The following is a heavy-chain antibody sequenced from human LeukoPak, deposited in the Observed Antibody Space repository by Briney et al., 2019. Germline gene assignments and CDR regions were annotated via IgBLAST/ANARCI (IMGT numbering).Heavy chain of an antibody. CDR3: ITDHVRGATTG. J-gene: IGHJ4*02. CDR2: IASSSSFI. D-gene: IGHD3-10*01. Sequence: GGSLRLSCAASGFSFSSYNMNWVRQAPGKGLEWVSSIASSSSFIYYADSVRGRFTISRDNAKNSLYLQMNSLKTEDTAVYYCITDHVRGATTGWGQGTLVTVSS. CDR1: GFSFSSYN. V-gene: IGHV3-21*03.